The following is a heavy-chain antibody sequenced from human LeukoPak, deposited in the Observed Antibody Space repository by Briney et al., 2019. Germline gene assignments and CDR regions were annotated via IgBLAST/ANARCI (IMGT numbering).Heavy chain of an antibody. Sequence: GGSLRLPCAASGFTFSSYSMDWVRQAPGKGLEWVSSISSSSSYIYYADSVKGRFTISRDNAKNSLYLQMNSLRAEDTAVYYCASSIVGVADYWGQGTLVTVSS. V-gene: IGHV3-21*01. CDR2: ISSSSSYI. CDR1: GFTFSSYS. D-gene: IGHD1-26*01. J-gene: IGHJ4*02. CDR3: ASSIVGVADY.